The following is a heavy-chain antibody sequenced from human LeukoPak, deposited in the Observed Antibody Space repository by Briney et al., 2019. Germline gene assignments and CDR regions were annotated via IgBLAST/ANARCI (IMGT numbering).Heavy chain of an antibody. J-gene: IGHJ4*02. CDR1: GFTFSNFE. CDR3: ARGSTFGGVISDF. CDR2: ITRSSRII. D-gene: IGHD3-16*02. V-gene: IGHV3-48*03. Sequence: GGPLRLSCAASGFTFSNFEMNWVRQIPGKGLEWLSFITRSSRIIYYADSVKGRFTISRDNANNSLHLQMNSLRVEDTGIYFCARGSTFGGVISDFWGQGTLVTVSS.